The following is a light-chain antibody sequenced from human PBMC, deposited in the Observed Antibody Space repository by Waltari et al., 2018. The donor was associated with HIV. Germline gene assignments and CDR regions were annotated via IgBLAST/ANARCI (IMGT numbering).Light chain of an antibody. Sequence: QSALTQPASVSGSPGQSITISCTGTNSDVGYFNYVSWYQQHPGKAPKVIIYEVNNRPSGVSNHFSGSKSGYTASLTISGLRAEDEADYYCNSFSTSNTYVFGTGTRVTV. J-gene: IGLJ1*01. CDR1: NSDVGYFNY. CDR2: EVN. V-gene: IGLV2-14*01. CDR3: NSFSTSNTYV.